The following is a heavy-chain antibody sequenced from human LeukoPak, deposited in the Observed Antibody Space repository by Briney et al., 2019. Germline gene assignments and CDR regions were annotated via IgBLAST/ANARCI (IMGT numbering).Heavy chain of an antibody. CDR1: GGSISSGGYY. V-gene: IGHV4-31*03. Sequence: SETLSLTCTVSGGSISSGGYYWSWIRQHPGKGLEWIGYIHYSGSTYYNPSLKSRVTISVDTSKNQFSLKLSSVTAADTAVYYCARDQDYDFWTFDPWGQGTLVTVSS. J-gene: IGHJ5*02. CDR2: IHYSGST. CDR3: ARDQDYDFWTFDP. D-gene: IGHD3-3*01.